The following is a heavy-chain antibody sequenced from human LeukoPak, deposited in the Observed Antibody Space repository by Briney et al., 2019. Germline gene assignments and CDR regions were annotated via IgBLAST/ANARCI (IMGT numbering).Heavy chain of an antibody. J-gene: IGHJ4*02. Sequence: SETLSLTCTVSGGSISSYYWSWIRQPPGKGLEWIGYIYYSGSTNYNPSLKSRVTISVDTSKNQCSLKLRSVTAADTAVYYCARQSTSGSSLSYFDYWGQGTLVNVSS. CDR3: ARQSTSGSSLSYFDY. CDR2: IYYSGST. V-gene: IGHV4-59*01. D-gene: IGHD2-8*01. CDR1: GGSISSYY.